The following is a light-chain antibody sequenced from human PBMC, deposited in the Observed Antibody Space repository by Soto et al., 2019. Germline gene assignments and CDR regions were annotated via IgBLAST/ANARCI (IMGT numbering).Light chain of an antibody. J-gene: IGKJ5*01. CDR3: QQYNNWPPIT. Sequence: EIVMTQSPATLSVSPGERATLSCRAGQSVSSNLAWYQQKPGQAPRLLIYGASTRATGIPSRFSGSGSGTEFTLTISSLQAEDFAVYYCQQYNNWPPITFGQGTRLEIK. CDR1: QSVSSN. V-gene: IGKV3-15*01. CDR2: GAS.